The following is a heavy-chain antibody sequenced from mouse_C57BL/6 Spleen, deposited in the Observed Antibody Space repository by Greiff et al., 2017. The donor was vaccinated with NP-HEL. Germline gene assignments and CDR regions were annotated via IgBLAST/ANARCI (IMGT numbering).Heavy chain of an antibody. CDR3: AKNRGNYEAMDY. Sequence: VQLQQSGPGLVQPSQSLSITCTVSGFSLTSYGVHWVRQSPGKGLEWLGVIWRGGSTDYNAACMSRLSITKDNSKSQVFFKMNRLQADDTAIYYCAKNRGNYEAMDYWGQGTSVTVSS. J-gene: IGHJ4*01. V-gene: IGHV2-5*01. CDR1: GFSLTSYG. CDR2: IWRGGST. D-gene: IGHD3-1*01.